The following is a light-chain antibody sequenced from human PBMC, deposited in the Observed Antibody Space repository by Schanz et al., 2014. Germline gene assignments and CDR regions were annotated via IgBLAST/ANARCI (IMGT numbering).Light chain of an antibody. CDR3: SSYTSSSTL. CDR1: SSDIGGRAY. CDR2: DVN. J-gene: IGLJ2*01. Sequence: QSALTQPASVSGSPGQSITISCTGTSSDIGGRAYVSWYQQRPGKAPQLILYDVNSRPSGVSNRFSGSKSGNTASLTISGLQAEDEADYHCSSYTSSSTLFGGGTKLTVL. V-gene: IGLV2-14*01.